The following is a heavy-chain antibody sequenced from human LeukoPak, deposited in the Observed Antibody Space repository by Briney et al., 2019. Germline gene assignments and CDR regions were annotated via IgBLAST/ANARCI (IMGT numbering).Heavy chain of an antibody. J-gene: IGHJ3*02. Sequence: ASEKVSXKASGYTFTSYGISWVRQAPGQGLEWMGWISAYNGNTNYAQKLQGRVTMTTDTSTSTAYMELRSLRSDDTAVYYCARVDRQNGDPISWGAFDIWGQGTMVTVSS. D-gene: IGHD4-17*01. CDR1: GYTFTSYG. V-gene: IGHV1-18*01. CDR3: ARVDRQNGDPISWGAFDI. CDR2: ISAYNGNT.